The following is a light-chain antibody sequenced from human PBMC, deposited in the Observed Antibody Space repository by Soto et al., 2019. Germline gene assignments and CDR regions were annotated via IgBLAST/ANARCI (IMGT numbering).Light chain of an antibody. CDR1: SSNIGSNF. CDR3: HSYDNNFSGSAV. V-gene: IGLV1-47*01. Sequence: QSVLTQPPSASGTPGQRVTISCSGSSSNIGSNFVYWYQQFPGTAPKLLIYRNNQRPSGVPDRFSGSKSGNSASLAITGLQAEDEAIYYCHSYDNNFSGSAVFGGGTKVTVL. J-gene: IGLJ2*01. CDR2: RNN.